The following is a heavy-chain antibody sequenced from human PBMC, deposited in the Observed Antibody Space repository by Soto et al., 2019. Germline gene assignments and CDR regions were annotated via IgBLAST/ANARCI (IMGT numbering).Heavy chain of an antibody. CDR3: ARLWGYYNDY. CDR1: GGSISSYY. Sequence: QVQLQESGPGLVKPSETLSLTCTVSGGSISSYYWSWIRQPPGKGLEWIGYIYYSGSTNYNPSLRGRVTVSVDTSKNQFSLKLSSVTAADTAVYYCARLWGYYNDYWGQGTLVTVSS. J-gene: IGHJ4*02. CDR2: IYYSGST. D-gene: IGHD3-22*01. V-gene: IGHV4-59*08.